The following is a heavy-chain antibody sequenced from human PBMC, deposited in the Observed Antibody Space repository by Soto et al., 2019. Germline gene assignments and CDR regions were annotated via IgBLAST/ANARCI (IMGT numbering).Heavy chain of an antibody. J-gene: IGHJ6*02. Sequence: SETLSLTCGVYGGAFSGYHWSWIRQAPGKGLEWIGEINQSGSTNYSPSLKSRVTMSVDTSKKQFSLELSSLRSEDTAVYYCASCGSTNRNLLYYYYGMDVWGQGTTVTVSS. CDR2: INQSGST. V-gene: IGHV4-34*01. CDR1: GGAFSGYH. CDR3: ASCGSTNRNLLYYYYGMDV. D-gene: IGHD1-26*01.